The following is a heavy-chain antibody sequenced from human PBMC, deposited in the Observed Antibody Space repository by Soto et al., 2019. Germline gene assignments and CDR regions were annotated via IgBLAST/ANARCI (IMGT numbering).Heavy chain of an antibody. D-gene: IGHD3-9*01. CDR2: MHHSGAT. J-gene: IGHJ4*02. V-gene: IGHV4-4*01. CDR1: GDSISGYNW. Sequence: PSETLSLTCAVSGDSISGYNWWTWVRQPPEKGLEWIGEMHHSGATNYNPSLKSRVTISVDKPKNQFSLHLNSVTAADTAVYCCARGGKVDYDILTGPHFDYWGQGILVTFSS. CDR3: ARGGKVDYDILTGPHFDY.